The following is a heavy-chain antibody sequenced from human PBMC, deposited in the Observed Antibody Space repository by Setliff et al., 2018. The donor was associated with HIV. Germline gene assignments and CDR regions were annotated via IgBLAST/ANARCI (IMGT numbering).Heavy chain of an antibody. CDR2: MYYTWST. D-gene: IGHD6-19*01. CDR3: ARDGGSSGWYFVLGYSDY. J-gene: IGHJ4*02. Sequence: SETLSLTCTVSGGSTDSGSYYGAWIRQPPGKGLEWIGSMYYTWSTYYNPSLKSRVTISIDTSKNQFSLKLNSVTAADTAMYYCARDGGSSGWYFVLGYSDYWGPGTRVTVS. CDR1: GGSTDSGSYY. V-gene: IGHV4-39*02.